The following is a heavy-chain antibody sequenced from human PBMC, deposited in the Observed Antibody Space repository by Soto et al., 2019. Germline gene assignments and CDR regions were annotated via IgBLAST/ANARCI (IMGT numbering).Heavy chain of an antibody. J-gene: IGHJ5*02. CDR2: IYHSGST. Sequence: QLQLQESGSGLVKPSQTLSLTCAVSGGSISSGGYSWSWIRQPPGKGLEWIGYIYHSGSTYYNPSLKSRVTISVDRSKNQFSLKLSSVTAADTAVYYCAREYCSSTSCYNNWFDPWGQGTLVTVSS. CDR1: GGSISSGGYS. V-gene: IGHV4-30-2*01. D-gene: IGHD2-2*02. CDR3: AREYCSSTSCYNNWFDP.